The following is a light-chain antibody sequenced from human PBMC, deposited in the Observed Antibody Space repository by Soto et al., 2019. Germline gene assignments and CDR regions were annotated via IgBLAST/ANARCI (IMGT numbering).Light chain of an antibody. Sequence: QSALTQSASVSGSPGQSITISCTGASSDVGSYNLVSWYQQHPGKAPKLMIYEVSERPSGVSNRFSGSKSDNTASLTISGLQAEDEADYYCCSYAGSNTLWVFGGGTKLTVL. CDR2: EVS. J-gene: IGLJ3*02. CDR1: SSDVGSYNL. V-gene: IGLV2-23*02. CDR3: CSYAGSNTLWV.